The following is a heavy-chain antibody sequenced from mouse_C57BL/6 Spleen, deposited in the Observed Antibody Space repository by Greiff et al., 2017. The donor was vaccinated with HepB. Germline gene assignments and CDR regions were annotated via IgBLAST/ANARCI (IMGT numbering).Heavy chain of an antibody. J-gene: IGHJ3*01. CDR2: IDPSDSYT. CDR3: ARGDGNYVFAY. V-gene: IGHV1-69*01. Sequence: QVQLQQPGAELVMPGASVKLSCKASGYTFTSYWMHWVKQRPGQGLEWIGEIDPSDSYTNYNQKFKGKSTLTVDKSSSTAYMQLSSLTSEDSAVYYCARGDGNYVFAYWGQGTLVTVSA. D-gene: IGHD2-1*01. CDR1: GYTFTSYW.